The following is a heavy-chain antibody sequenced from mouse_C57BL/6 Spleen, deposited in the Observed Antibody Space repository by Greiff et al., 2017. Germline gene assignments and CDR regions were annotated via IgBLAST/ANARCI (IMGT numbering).Heavy chain of an antibody. CDR3: ARWGVSYWYFDV. CDR2: IDPSDSYT. J-gene: IGHJ1*03. CDR1: GYTFTSYW. Sequence: QVQLQQPGAELVRPGTSVKLSCKASGYTFTSYWMHWVKQRPGQGLEWIGVIDPSDSYTNYNQKFKGKATLTVDTSSSPAYMQISSLTSEDSAVYDCARWGVSYWYFDVWGTGTTVTVSS. V-gene: IGHV1-59*01.